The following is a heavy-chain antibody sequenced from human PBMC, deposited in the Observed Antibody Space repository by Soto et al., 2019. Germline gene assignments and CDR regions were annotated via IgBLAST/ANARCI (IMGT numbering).Heavy chain of an antibody. Sequence: EVQLVESGGGLVQPGGSLRLSCGASGFTVSNYGMNWARQAPGRGLEWVPHINAPGETNSYSDSVKGRFTVSRDDAKNSLYLQMSSLRADDTAIYYWASDPEGINDFDYWGQGTLVTVSS. J-gene: IGHJ4*02. CDR3: ASDPEGINDFDY. V-gene: IGHV3-48*04. D-gene: IGHD2-21*01. CDR2: INAPGETN. CDR1: GFTVSNYG.